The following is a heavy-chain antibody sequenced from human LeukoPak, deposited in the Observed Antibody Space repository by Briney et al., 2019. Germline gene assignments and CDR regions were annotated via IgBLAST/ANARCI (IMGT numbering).Heavy chain of an antibody. Sequence: PGGSLRLSSAASGFTFSSYAMSWVRQAPGKGPEWVSAISGSGGSTYYADSVKGRFTISRDNSKNTLYLQMNSLRAEDTAVYYCAKDLYYYDSSGYFPTHDAFDIWGQGTMVTVSS. CDR3: AKDLYYYDSSGYFPTHDAFDI. V-gene: IGHV3-23*01. CDR1: GFTFSSYA. J-gene: IGHJ3*02. CDR2: ISGSGGST. D-gene: IGHD3-22*01.